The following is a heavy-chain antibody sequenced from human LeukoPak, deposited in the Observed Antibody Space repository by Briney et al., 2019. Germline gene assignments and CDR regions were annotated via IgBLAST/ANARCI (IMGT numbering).Heavy chain of an antibody. D-gene: IGHD3-22*01. CDR3: ARDGAGVVVTGIDY. CDR2: ISAYNGNT. V-gene: IGHV1-18*01. CDR1: GYTFTSYG. J-gene: IGHJ4*02. Sequence: GASVKVSCKASGYTFTSYGISWVRQAPGQGLEWMRWISAYNGNTNYAQKLQGRVTMTTDTSTSTAYMELSRLRSDDTAVYYCARDGAGVVVTGIDYWGQGTLVTVSS.